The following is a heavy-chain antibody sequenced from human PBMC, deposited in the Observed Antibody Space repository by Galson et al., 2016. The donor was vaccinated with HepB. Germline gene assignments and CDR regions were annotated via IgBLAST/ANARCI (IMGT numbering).Heavy chain of an antibody. Sequence: CAISGDSVSSDSAAWHWIRPSPSRGLEWLGRTYYRSKWYNEYAVSVKSRVTIDSDTPKNQFSLHLNSVTPEDTAVHYCAGGYGDHYYFYYGLDVWGQGTTVIVSS. V-gene: IGHV6-1*01. D-gene: IGHD4-17*01. J-gene: IGHJ6*02. CDR3: AGGYGDHYYFYYGLDV. CDR1: GDSVSSDSAA. CDR2: TYYRSKWYN.